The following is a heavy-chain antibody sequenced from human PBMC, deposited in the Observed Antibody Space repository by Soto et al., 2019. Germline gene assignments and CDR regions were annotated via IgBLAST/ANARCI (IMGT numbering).Heavy chain of an antibody. CDR2: ITAYGDST. J-gene: IGHJ5*02. Sequence: EVQLLESGGGFVQPGGSLRLSCAASGFTFSNYAMSWVRQAPGKGLEWVSAITAYGDSTHYADSVKGRFTISRDSPKNTLYLQMDSLRADDTAVYYCAKGPLWNDSDWYPPSGFDHWGEGTLVTVSS. V-gene: IGHV3-23*01. D-gene: IGHD6-19*01. CDR3: AKGPLWNDSDWYPPSGFDH. CDR1: GFTFSNYA.